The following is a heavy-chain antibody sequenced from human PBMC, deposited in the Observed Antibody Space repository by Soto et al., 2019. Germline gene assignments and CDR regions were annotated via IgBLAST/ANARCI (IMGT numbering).Heavy chain of an antibody. Sequence: GGSLRLSCAAAGFTFGTHAMHWVRQAPGKGLEWVAFIWSDGSNKYYADSVKGRATISRDNSKRTVDLQMNSLRAEDTAVYYCARDPPGSGWAFDYWGQGTLVTVSS. CDR2: IWSDGSNK. CDR1: GFTFGTHA. CDR3: ARDPPGSGWAFDY. D-gene: IGHD6-19*01. J-gene: IGHJ4*02. V-gene: IGHV3-33*01.